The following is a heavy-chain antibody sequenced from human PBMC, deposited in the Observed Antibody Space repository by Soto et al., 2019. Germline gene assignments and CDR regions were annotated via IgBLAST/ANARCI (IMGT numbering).Heavy chain of an antibody. CDR1: GFTFSGSA. Sequence: EVQLVESGGGLVQPGGSLKLSCAASGFTFSGSAMHWVRQASGKGLEWVGRIRSKANSYATAYAASVKGRFTISRDESKNTAYLQMNSLKTEDTAVYYCTRHALQYCGGDCYLLPYFDLWGRGTLVTVSS. CDR3: TRHALQYCGGDCYLLPYFDL. D-gene: IGHD2-21*02. J-gene: IGHJ2*01. CDR2: IRSKANSYAT. V-gene: IGHV3-73*02.